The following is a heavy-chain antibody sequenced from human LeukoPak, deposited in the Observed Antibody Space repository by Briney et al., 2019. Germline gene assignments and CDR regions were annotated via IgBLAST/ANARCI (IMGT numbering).Heavy chain of an antibody. Sequence: SETLSLTCTVSGGSISSSSYYWGWIRQPPGKGLEWIGSIYYSGSTYYNPSLKSRVTISVDTSKNQFSLKLSSVTAADTAVYYCARRWFVLRFLEWFPDAFDIWGQGTMVTVSS. CDR3: ARRWFVLRFLEWFPDAFDI. D-gene: IGHD3-3*01. V-gene: IGHV4-39*01. J-gene: IGHJ3*02. CDR2: IYYSGST. CDR1: GGSISSSSYY.